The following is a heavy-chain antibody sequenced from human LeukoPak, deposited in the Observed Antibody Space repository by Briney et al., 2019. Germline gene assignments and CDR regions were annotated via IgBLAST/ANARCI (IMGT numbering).Heavy chain of an antibody. CDR2: IYYSGST. J-gene: IGHJ5*02. CDR1: GGSISSYY. Sequence: PSETLSLTCTVSGGSISSYYWSWIRQPPGKGLEWVGYIYYSGSTNYNPSLKSRVTISVDTSKNQFSLKLSSVTAADTAVYYCARDFPQYYDSSGFNWFDPWGQGTLVTVSS. D-gene: IGHD3-22*01. V-gene: IGHV4-59*12. CDR3: ARDFPQYYDSSGFNWFDP.